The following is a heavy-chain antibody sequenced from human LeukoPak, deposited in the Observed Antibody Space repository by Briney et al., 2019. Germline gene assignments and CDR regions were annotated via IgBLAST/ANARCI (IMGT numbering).Heavy chain of an antibody. J-gene: IGHJ4*02. CDR3: ARINYGSGTYSDY. CDR1: GFTFSSYW. Sequence: PGGSLRLSCAASGFTFSSYWMSRVRQAPGKGLEWVANIKQDGSEKYYVDSVKGRFTISRDNAKNSLYLQMNSLRAEDTAVYYCARINYGSGTYSDYWGQGTLVTVSS. CDR2: IKQDGSEK. V-gene: IGHV3-7*01. D-gene: IGHD3-10*01.